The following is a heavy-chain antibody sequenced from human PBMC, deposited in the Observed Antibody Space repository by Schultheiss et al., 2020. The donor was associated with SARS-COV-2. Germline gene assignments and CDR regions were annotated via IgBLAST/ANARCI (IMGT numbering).Heavy chain of an antibody. CDR2: ISSSSSYI. V-gene: IGHV3-21*01. Sequence: GGSLRLSCAASGFTFSSYGMHWVRQAPGKGLEWVSSISSSSSYIYYADSVKGRFTISRDNAKNSLYLQMNSLRAEDTAVYYCARDWTTVYYYYYGMDVWGQGTTVTVS. CDR1: GFTFSSYG. J-gene: IGHJ6*02. D-gene: IGHD4-17*01. CDR3: ARDWTTVYYYYYGMDV.